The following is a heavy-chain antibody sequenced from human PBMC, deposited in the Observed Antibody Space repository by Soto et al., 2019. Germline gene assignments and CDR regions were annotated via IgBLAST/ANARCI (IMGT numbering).Heavy chain of an antibody. CDR1: GFTFSSYS. D-gene: IGHD4-17*01. CDR2: ISSSSSYI. Sequence: PGGALRLSCAASGFTFSSYSMNWVRQAPGKGLEWVASISSSSSYIYYADSVKGRFTISRDNAKNSLYLQMNSLRAEDSAVYYCARVKYGDRAFDIWGQGTMVTVSS. J-gene: IGHJ3*02. V-gene: IGHV3-21*01. CDR3: ARVKYGDRAFDI.